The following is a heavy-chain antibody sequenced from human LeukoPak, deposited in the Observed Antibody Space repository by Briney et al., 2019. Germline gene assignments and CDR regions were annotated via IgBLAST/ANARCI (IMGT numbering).Heavy chain of an antibody. J-gene: IGHJ3*02. V-gene: IGHV4-38-2*02. D-gene: IGHD3-16*01. CDR2: IYNSGGT. CDR1: GYSISSGFY. CDR3: ARRGDS. Sequence: SETLSPTCNVSGYSISSGFYWGWIRQPPGKGLEWIGSIYNSGGTYYNPSLKSRVTISVDTSKNQISLRLSSVTAADTAVYYCARRGDSWGQGTMVTVSS.